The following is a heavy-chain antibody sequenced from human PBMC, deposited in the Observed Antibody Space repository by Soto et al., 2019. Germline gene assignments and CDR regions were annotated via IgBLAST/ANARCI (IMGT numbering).Heavy chain of an antibody. D-gene: IGHD3-22*01. J-gene: IGHJ4*02. CDR3: AKNSPFNYYDSSGYPF. V-gene: IGHV3-23*01. Sequence: GGSLRLSCAASGFTFSSYAMSWVRQAPGKGLEWVSAISGSGGSTYYADSVKGRFTISRDNSKNTLYLQMNSLRAEDTAVYYCAKNSPFNYYDSSGYPFWGQGTLVTVSS. CDR2: ISGSGGST. CDR1: GFTFSSYA.